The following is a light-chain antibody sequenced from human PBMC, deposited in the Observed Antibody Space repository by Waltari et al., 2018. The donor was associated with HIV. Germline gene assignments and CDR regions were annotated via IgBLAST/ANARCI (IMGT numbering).Light chain of an antibody. CDR3: QQRADWPPMYT. CDR2: AVS. J-gene: IGKJ2*01. CDR1: QSVGTF. Sequence: EIVLTQSPATLSLSPGERATLSCRASQSVGTFLAWYQQKPGQAPRLLIYAVSKRATGIPARFSGSGSGTDFTLTISSLEPEDFAIYYCQQRADWPPMYTFGQGTKLEI. V-gene: IGKV3-11*01.